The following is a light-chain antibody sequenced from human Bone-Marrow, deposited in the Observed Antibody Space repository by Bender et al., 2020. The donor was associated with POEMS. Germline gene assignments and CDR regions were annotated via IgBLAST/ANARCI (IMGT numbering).Light chain of an antibody. V-gene: IGLV2-14*01. CDR1: SSDVGGYNY. CDR3: SSYTSSSTWV. J-gene: IGLJ3*02. Sequence: QSALTQPASVSGSPGQSITISCTGTSSDVGGYNYVCWYQQHPGKAPKLMIYEVSNRPSGVSYRFSGSKSGDTASLTISGLQTEDEADYYCSSYTSSSTWVFGGGTKLTVL. CDR2: EVS.